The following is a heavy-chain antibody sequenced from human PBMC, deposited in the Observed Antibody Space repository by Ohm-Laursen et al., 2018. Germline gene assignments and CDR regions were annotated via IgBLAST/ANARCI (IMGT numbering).Heavy chain of an antibody. CDR3: ARVRGSYLDY. Sequence: RSLRLSCTASGFTFSTYGMHWVRQAPGKGLEWVSVIWYDGSQKYYADSVKGRFTISRDNSKNTVYLQMNSLRAEDTAVYYCARVRGSYLDYWGQGTLVTVSS. D-gene: IGHD1-26*01. J-gene: IGHJ4*02. CDR1: GFTFSTYG. CDR2: IWYDGSQK. V-gene: IGHV3-33*01.